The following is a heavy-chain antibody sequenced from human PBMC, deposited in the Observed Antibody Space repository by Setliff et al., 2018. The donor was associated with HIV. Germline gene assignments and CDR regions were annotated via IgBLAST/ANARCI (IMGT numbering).Heavy chain of an antibody. CDR1: GGSVSSPSYY. CDR2: VYNSGIT. V-gene: IGHV4-39*01. Sequence: SETLSLTCAVSGGSVSSPSYYWGWIRQPPGKGLEWIGSVYNSGITFKNPSLKSRVSISVDTSKNQFSLKLSSVTAADTAVYYCASLTTDRFLEWLFVYWGQGTLVTVSS. CDR3: ASLTTDRFLEWLFVY. D-gene: IGHD3-3*01. J-gene: IGHJ4*02.